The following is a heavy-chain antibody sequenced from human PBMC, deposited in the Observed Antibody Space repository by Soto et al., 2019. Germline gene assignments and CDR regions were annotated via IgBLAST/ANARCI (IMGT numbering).Heavy chain of an antibody. J-gene: IGHJ5*02. CDR1: GGSFSGYY. V-gene: IGHV4-34*01. CDR3: AREGLLWFGEFGFDP. Sequence: SETLSLTCAVYGGSFSGYYWSWIRQPPGKGLEWIGEINHSGSTNYNPSLKSRVTISVDTSKNQFSLKLSSVTAADTAVYYCAREGLLWFGEFGFDPWGQGTLVTVSS. D-gene: IGHD3-10*01. CDR2: INHSGST.